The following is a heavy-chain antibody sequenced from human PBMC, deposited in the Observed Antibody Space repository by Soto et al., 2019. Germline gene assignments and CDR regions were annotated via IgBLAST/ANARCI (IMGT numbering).Heavy chain of an antibody. CDR2: ISSNGGTT. Sequence: PGGSLILSCAASGFTFSTYAMQWVRQAPGKGLEFVSSISSNGGTTNYAYSVKGRFTISRDNSRDTLYLQMGSLRPEDMAVYYCARDGRAMNDYWGQGTLVTVSS. CDR1: GFTFSTYA. J-gene: IGHJ4*02. CDR3: ARDGRAMNDY. V-gene: IGHV3-64*01. D-gene: IGHD5-18*01.